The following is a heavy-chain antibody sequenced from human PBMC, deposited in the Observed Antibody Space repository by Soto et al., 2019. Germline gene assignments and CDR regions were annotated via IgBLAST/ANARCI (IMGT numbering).Heavy chain of an antibody. Sequence: ASVKVSCKASGGSFGKSAINWVRQTPGQGLEWLGGFIPVYRTLNYAQKFQGRVTITADESTGTAYMTLSSLASDDTAVYYCATGVIWIGYFTVDSWGQGTRVTVSS. CDR3: ATGVIWIGYFTVDS. D-gene: IGHD3-3*01. J-gene: IGHJ4*02. V-gene: IGHV1-69*13. CDR1: GGSFGKSA. CDR2: FIPVYRTL.